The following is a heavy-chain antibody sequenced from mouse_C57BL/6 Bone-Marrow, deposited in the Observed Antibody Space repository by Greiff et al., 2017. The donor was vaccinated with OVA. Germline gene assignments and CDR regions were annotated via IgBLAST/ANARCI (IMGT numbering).Heavy chain of an antibody. D-gene: IGHD1-1*01. V-gene: IGHV1-55*01. J-gene: IGHJ3*01. CDR1: GYTFTSYW. Sequence: QVHVKQPGAELVKPGASVKMSCKASGYTFTSYWITWVKQRPGQGLEWIGDIYPGSGSTNYNEKFKIKATLTVDTSSSTAYMQLSSLTSEDSAVYYCARSSDYYGSPWFAYWGQGTLVTVSA. CDR2: IYPGSGST. CDR3: ARSSDYYGSPWFAY.